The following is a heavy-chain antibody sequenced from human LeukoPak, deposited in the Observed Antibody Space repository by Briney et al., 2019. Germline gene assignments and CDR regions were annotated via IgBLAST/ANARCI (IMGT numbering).Heavy chain of an antibody. CDR1: GFTFSSYG. CDR3: AKDREYSSSPSYFDY. Sequence: GGSLRLSCAASGFTFSSYGMPWVRQAPGKGLEWVAVIWYDGSNKYYADSVKGRFTISRDNSKNTLYLQMNSLRAEDTAVYYCAKDREYSSSPSYFDYWGQGTLVTVSS. J-gene: IGHJ4*02. CDR2: IWYDGSNK. D-gene: IGHD6-6*01. V-gene: IGHV3-33*06.